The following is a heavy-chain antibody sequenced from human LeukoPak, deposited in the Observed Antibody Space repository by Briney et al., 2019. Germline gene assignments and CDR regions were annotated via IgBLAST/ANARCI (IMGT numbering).Heavy chain of an antibody. CDR3: AKGSNYYYYYMDV. CDR2: IWYGGSNK. V-gene: IGHV3-30*18. CDR1: GFTFSSYG. J-gene: IGHJ6*03. D-gene: IGHD2-2*01. Sequence: PGRSLRLSCAASGFTFSSYGMHWVRQAPGKGLEWVAVIWYGGSNKYYADSVKGRFTISRDNSKNTLYLQMNSLRAEDTAVYYCAKGSNYYYYYMDVWGKGTTVTVSS.